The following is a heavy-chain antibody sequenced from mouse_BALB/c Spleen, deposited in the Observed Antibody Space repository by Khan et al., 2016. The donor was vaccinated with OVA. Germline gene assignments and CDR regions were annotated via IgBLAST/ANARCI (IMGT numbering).Heavy chain of an antibody. V-gene: IGHV1-20*02. D-gene: IGHD1-1*01. Sequence: IQLVQSGPELVKPGASVKISCKASGYSFTGYFMNWVMQSHGKSLEWIGRINPHIGETFYNQKFKDKATLTVDESSTTAHMELRSLSSEDSAVYYCARKIGSYFDYWGQGTTLTVSS. J-gene: IGHJ2*01. CDR3: ARKIGSYFDY. CDR2: INPHIGET. CDR1: GYSFTGYF.